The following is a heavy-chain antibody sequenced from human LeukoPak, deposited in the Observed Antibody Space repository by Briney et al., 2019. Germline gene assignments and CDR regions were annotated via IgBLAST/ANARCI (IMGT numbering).Heavy chain of an antibody. V-gene: IGHV3-20*04. CDR1: GFTFDDYG. D-gene: IGHD2-15*01. CDR3: ARDCSGGSCYFLDYYYYMDV. Sequence: GGSLRLSCAASGFTFDDYGMSWVRQAPGKGLEWVSGINWNGGSTGYADSVKGRFTISRDNAKNSLYLQMNSLRAEDTALYYCARDCSGGSCYFLDYYYYMDVWGKGTTVTVSS. CDR2: INWNGGST. J-gene: IGHJ6*03.